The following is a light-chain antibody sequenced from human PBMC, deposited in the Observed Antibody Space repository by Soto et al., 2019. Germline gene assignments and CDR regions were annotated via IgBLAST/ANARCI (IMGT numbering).Light chain of an antibody. Sequence: DIQMTQSPSSLSASVGDRVTLTCRASQSISSFLNWYQQKPGKALKVLIYGASSIQTGVPSRFSGRGSGTDFTLSISSLQPEDSATYYCQQSHSAWTFGQGTKVEI. CDR1: QSISSF. J-gene: IGKJ1*01. CDR3: QQSHSAWT. CDR2: GAS. V-gene: IGKV1-39*01.